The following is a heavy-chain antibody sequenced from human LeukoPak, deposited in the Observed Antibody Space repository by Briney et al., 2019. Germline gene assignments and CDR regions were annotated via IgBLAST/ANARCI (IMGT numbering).Heavy chain of an antibody. V-gene: IGHV4-59*01. CDR2: IYYSGST. CDR3: ASYGDSGNY. D-gene: IGHD4-17*01. Sequence: SETLSLTCTVSGGSISSYYWSWIRQPPGKGLEWIGYIYYSGSTNYNPSLESRVTISVDTSKNQFSLKLSSVTAADTAVYYCASYGDSGNYWGQGTLVTVSS. J-gene: IGHJ4*02. CDR1: GGSISSYY.